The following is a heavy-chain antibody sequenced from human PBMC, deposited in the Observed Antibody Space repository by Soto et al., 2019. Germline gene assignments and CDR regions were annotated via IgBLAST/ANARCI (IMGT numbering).Heavy chain of an antibody. CDR1: GFTFSSYA. CDR3: AKDDGQLWPPFDY. Sequence: EVQLLESGGGLVQPGGSLRLSCAASGFTFSSYAMSWVRQAPGKGLEWVSAISGSGGSTYYADSVKGRFTISRDNSKNTLYLQMNSLRAEDAAVYYSAKDDGQLWPPFDYWGQGTLVTVSS. J-gene: IGHJ4*02. CDR2: ISGSGGST. D-gene: IGHD5-18*01. V-gene: IGHV3-23*01.